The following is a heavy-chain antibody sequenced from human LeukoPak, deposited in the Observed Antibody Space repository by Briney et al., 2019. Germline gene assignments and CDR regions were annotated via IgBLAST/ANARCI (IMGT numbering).Heavy chain of an antibody. V-gene: IGHV5-51*01. D-gene: IGHD3-10*01. J-gene: IGHJ4*02. CDR1: RYSFTDYW. CDR2: IYPGDSDT. CDR3: TRLIGSGWYFDY. Sequence: GESLKISCKGSRYSFTDYWIGWVRQMPGKGLEWVAIIYPGDSDTKYSPSFQGPVTISAERSISTVYLQWSSLQASDTAMYYCTRLIGSGWYFDYWGQGTLVTVSS.